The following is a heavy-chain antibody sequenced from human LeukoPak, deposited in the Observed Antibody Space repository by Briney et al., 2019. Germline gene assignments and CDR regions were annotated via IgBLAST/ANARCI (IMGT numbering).Heavy chain of an antibody. CDR3: AKGAGGTITMAT. CDR1: GFTFSKYG. J-gene: IGHJ5*02. Sequence: GGPRRFSCAASGFTFSKYGMSWVRQAPGKGLDGVSAISGGDSTTKNAGSVKGRFTISRDNSMDTLYLEMNSLRAEDTAVYYCAKGAGGTITMATWGQGTLVTVSS. V-gene: IGHV3-23*01. CDR2: ISGGDSTT. D-gene: IGHD3-10*01.